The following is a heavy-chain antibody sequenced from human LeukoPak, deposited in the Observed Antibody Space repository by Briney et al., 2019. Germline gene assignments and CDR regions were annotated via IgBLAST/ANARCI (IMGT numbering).Heavy chain of an antibody. CDR2: IKQDGSEK. CDR1: GFTFSSYG. V-gene: IGHV3-7*01. CDR3: ARDSDVPFDY. Sequence: PGGSLRLSCAASGFTFSSYGMHWVRQAPGKGLEWVANIKQDGSEKYYVDSVKGRFTISRDNAKNSLYLQMNSLRAEDTGVYYCARDSDVPFDYWGQGTLVTVSS. D-gene: IGHD6-6*01. J-gene: IGHJ4*02.